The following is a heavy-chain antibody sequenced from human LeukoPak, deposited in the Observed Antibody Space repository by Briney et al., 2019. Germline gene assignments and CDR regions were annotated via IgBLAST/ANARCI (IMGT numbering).Heavy chain of an antibody. CDR3: ATTRPYGTPWAGAFED. CDR2: VTSRAGA. D-gene: IGHD6-19*01. Sequence: GGSLRLSCAASGFILSSHGMSWVRQAPGKGLEWVSTVTSRAGAEYTDSVKGRFITSRDNSRNTLFLQMNSLRAEDTAVYYCATTRPYGTPWAGAFEDWGQGTPVTVSS. V-gene: IGHV3-23*01. CDR1: GFILSSHG. J-gene: IGHJ4*02.